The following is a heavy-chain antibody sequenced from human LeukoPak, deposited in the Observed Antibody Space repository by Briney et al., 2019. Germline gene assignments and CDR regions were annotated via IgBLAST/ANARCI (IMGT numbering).Heavy chain of an antibody. V-gene: IGHV3-7*01. CDR2: IKQDGSEK. CDR1: GFTFSSYW. D-gene: IGHD3-10*01. Sequence: PGGSLRLSCAASGFTFSSYWMSWVRQAPGKGLEWVANIKQDGSEKYYVDSVKGRFTISRDKAKNSLYLQMNSLRAEDTAVYYWARGGGSMVRGVIGAPFDYWGQGTLVTVSS. CDR3: ARGGGSMVRGVIGAPFDY. J-gene: IGHJ4*02.